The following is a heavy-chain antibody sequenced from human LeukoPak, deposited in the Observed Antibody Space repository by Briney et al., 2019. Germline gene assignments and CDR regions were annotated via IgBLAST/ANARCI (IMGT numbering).Heavy chain of an antibody. CDR3: AKDSGPGFYYFDY. CDR1: GFTFDDYA. V-gene: IGHV3-9*01. Sequence: GGSRRLSCAASGFTFDDYAMHWVRQAPGKGLEWVSGISWNSGSIGYADSVKGRFTISRDNAKNSLYLQMNSLRAEDTALYYCAKDSGPGFYYFDYWGQGTLVTVSS. D-gene: IGHD6-25*01. CDR2: ISWNSGSI. J-gene: IGHJ4*02.